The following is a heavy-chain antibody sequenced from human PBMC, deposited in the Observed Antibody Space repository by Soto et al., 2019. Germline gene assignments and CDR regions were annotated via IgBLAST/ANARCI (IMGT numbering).Heavy chain of an antibody. D-gene: IGHD3-3*01. V-gene: IGHV3-11*06. CDR3: ARAVRITLFGVVIMSGMDV. CDR1: GFTFSDYY. Sequence: GGSLRLSCAVSGFTFSDYYMSWIRQAPGKGLEWVAYISGSGTYTNYADSVKGRFTISRDNAKNSLYLQMNSLRAEDTAVYYCARAVRITLFGVVIMSGMDVWGQGTTVTVSS. CDR2: ISGSGTYT. J-gene: IGHJ6*02.